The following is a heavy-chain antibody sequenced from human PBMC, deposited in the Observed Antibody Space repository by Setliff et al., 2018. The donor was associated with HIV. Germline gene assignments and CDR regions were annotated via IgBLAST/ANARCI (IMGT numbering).Heavy chain of an antibody. CDR3: AHEPPQTGARWFDP. J-gene: IGHJ5*02. CDR1: GFSLNTDEVG. CDR2: IYWDDDK. V-gene: IGHV2-5*02. Sequence: ESGPTLVNPTQTLTLTCTFSGFSLNTDEVGVGWIRQPPGKALDWLALIYWDDDKRYNPSLRSRLTINKDTSRDQVVLTMTNMDPVDTATYYCAHEPPQTGARWFDPWGQGTLVTVSS.